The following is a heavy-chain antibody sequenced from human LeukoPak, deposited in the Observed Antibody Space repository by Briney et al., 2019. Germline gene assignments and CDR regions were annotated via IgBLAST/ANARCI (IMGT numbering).Heavy chain of an antibody. CDR1: GGSISRYY. Sequence: SETLSLTCTVSGGSISRYYWSWIRQPAGKGLEWIGRIYSDGTIAYNPSLQSRVTMSIDTSKNQFSLKLSFVTAADTAVYYCARDSGTTGEVKFDPWGQGTLVTVSS. J-gene: IGHJ5*02. CDR3: ARDSGTTGEVKFDP. D-gene: IGHD4-17*01. CDR2: IYSDGTI. V-gene: IGHV4-4*07.